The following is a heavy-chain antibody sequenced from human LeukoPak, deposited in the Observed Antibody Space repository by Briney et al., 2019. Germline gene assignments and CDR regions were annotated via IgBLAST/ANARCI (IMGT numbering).Heavy chain of an antibody. CDR3: ASAGGSHRGFDY. CDR1: GFTFISYG. Sequence: PWGSLRLSCAASGFTFISYGMHWVRQAPGKGLVWVSRINSYWSSTSYADSVKGRFTISRDNAKNPLYLQMNSLRAEDTAVYYCASAGGSHRGFDYRGQGPLVTVS. D-gene: IGHD1-26*01. J-gene: IGHJ4*02. CDR2: INSYWSST. V-gene: IGHV3-74*01.